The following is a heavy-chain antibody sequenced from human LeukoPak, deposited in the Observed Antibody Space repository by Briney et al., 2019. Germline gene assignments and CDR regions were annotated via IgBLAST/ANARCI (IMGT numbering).Heavy chain of an antibody. CDR2: ISGSGGST. D-gene: IGHD3-10*01. V-gene: IGHV3-23*01. Sequence: GGSVRLSCAASGFTFSSYAMSWVRQAPGKGLEWVSAISGSGGSTYYADSVKGRFTISRDNSKNTLYLQMNSLRAEDTAVYYCAKIRYYYGSGSWYFDYWGQGTLVTVSS. J-gene: IGHJ4*02. CDR3: AKIRYYYGSGSWYFDY. CDR1: GFTFSSYA.